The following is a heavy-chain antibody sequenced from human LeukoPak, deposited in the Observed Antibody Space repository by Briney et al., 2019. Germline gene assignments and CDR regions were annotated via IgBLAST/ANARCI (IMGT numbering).Heavy chain of an antibody. J-gene: IGHJ4*02. Sequence: GGSLRLSCAASGLTVSSNYMSWARQAPGKGLEWVSVIYSGGSTYYADSVKGRFTISRDNSKNTLYLQMNSLRAEDTAVYYCAKEQTTLDDSVYFDYWGQGTLVTVSS. V-gene: IGHV3-53*01. D-gene: IGHD4-11*01. CDR1: GLTVSSNY. CDR2: IYSGGST. CDR3: AKEQTTLDDSVYFDY.